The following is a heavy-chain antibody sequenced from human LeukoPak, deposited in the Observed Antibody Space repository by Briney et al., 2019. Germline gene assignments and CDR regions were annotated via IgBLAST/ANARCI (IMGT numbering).Heavy chain of an antibody. V-gene: IGHV1-2*02. CDR3: ARGTVASSNWYVMDY. CDR1: GYTFTGYY. Sequence: ASVKVSCKASGYTFTGYYIHWVRQAPGQGLEWMGWIIPNSGGTNYAQKLQGRVTMTRDTSIDTAYMELRRLSSDDTAVYYCARGTVASSNWYVMDYWGQGTLVTVSS. D-gene: IGHD6-13*01. J-gene: IGHJ4*02. CDR2: IIPNSGGT.